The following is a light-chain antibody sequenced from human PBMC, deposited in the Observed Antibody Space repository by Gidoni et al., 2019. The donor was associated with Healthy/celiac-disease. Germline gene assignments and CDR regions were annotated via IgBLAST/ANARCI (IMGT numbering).Light chain of an antibody. J-gene: IGKJ4*02. CDR2: DAS. Sequence: DIAFTQSPASLSLSPGERATPSCRASQSLNSYLAWYQQKPGQAPRLLIYDASNRATGIPARVSGSGSGTDFTLTISRLEPEDFAVYYCQQRSNWPLTFGGGTKVEIK. CDR1: QSLNSY. CDR3: QQRSNWPLT. V-gene: IGKV3-11*01.